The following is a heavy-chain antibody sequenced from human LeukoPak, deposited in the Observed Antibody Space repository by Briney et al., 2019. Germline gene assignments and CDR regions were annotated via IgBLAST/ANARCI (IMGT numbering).Heavy chain of an antibody. J-gene: IGHJ4*02. CDR3: ARGVRGYSYGPLPHYFDY. V-gene: IGHV4-39*01. CDR1: GGSISSSSYY. D-gene: IGHD5-18*01. Sequence: PSETLSLTCTVSGGSISSSSYYWGWIRQPPGKGLEWIGSIYYSGSTYYNPSLKSRVTISVDTSKNQFSLKLSSVTAADTAVYYCARGVRGYSYGPLPHYFDYWGQGTLVTVSS. CDR2: IYYSGST.